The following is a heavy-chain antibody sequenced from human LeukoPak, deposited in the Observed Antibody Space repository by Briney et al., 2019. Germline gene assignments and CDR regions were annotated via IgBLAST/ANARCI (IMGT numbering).Heavy chain of an antibody. Sequence: GGSLRLSCEASGFSFSAAWMTWVRQAPGKGLEWVAAIKNDGSDKYYVDSVKGRFTLSRDNAKNLVYLQMNSLRVEDTAVYYCVNLGYSDGGQGTLVTVSS. CDR3: VNLGYSD. CDR1: GFSFSAAW. D-gene: IGHD5-12*01. V-gene: IGHV3-7*01. J-gene: IGHJ4*02. CDR2: IKNDGSDK.